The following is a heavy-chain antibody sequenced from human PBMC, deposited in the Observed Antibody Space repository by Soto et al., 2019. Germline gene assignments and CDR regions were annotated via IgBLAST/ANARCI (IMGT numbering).Heavy chain of an antibody. D-gene: IGHD2-8*01. CDR3: TTTKGRLEPPTNDF. CDR1: GFTFSNAW. J-gene: IGHJ4*02. CDR2: IKSDAYGGAI. V-gene: IGHV3-15*01. Sequence: EVQLVESGGGLVKPGGSLRLSCAGSGFTFSNAWMSWVRRAPGKGLEWVGRIKSDAYGGAIDYAAPVKGRFTISRDDSKTTLFPQMTNLRAEDKAVYSCTTTKGRLEPPTNDFWGQGTPVIVSS.